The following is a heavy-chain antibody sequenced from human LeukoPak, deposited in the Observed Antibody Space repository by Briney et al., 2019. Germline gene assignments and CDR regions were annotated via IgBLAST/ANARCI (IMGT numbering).Heavy chain of an antibody. CDR3: ARHGPRSYYLFSWGGDSDC. Sequence: SETLSLTCVVYGESFSGYYWTWIRQPPGKGLEWIGEIIDTGSTKYNSSLKSRVTISVDTSKNQFSLKLSSVTAADTAVYYCARHGPRSYYLFSWGGDSDCWGQGTLVTVSS. J-gene: IGHJ4*02. V-gene: IGHV4-34*12. CDR2: IIDTGST. CDR1: GESFSGYY. D-gene: IGHD1-26*01.